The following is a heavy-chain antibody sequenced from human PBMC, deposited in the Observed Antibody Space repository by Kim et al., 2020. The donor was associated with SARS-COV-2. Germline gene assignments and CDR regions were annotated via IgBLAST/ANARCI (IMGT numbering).Heavy chain of an antibody. J-gene: IGHJ4*02. CDR3: AIGQPLDY. CDR1: GGSIRSGGTF. Sequence: SETLSLTCSVSGGSIRSGGTFWTWIRQHPAKGREWIGYISYSGNSHYSPSLRSRVSLSLQTSETQFSLELTSVTAADTAVYYCAIGQPLDYWGQGILVTV. V-gene: IGHV4-31*03. CDR2: ISYSGNS. D-gene: IGHD2-2*01.